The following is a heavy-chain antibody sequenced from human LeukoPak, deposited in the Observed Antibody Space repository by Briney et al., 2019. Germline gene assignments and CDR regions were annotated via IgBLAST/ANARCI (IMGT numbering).Heavy chain of an antibody. CDR2: IYYSGST. CDR1: GGSISTTTCY. J-gene: IGHJ3*02. CDR3: ARNRQDTDDAFDI. D-gene: IGHD5-18*01. Sequence: SETLSLTCTVSGGSISTTTCYWGWIRQPPGKGLEWIGSIYYSGSTSYNPSLKSRVTASVDTSKNQFSLNLTSVTAADTAVYYCARNRQDTDDAFDIWGQGAMVTVSS. V-gene: IGHV4-39*07.